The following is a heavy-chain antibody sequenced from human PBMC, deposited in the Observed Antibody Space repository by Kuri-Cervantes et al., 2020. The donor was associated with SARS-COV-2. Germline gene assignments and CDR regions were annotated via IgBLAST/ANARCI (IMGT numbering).Heavy chain of an antibody. J-gene: IGHJ3*02. Sequence: SETLSLTCAVYGGSFSGYCWSWIRQPPGKGLEWIGEINHSGSTNYNPSLKSRVTISVDTSKNQFSLKLSSVTAADTAVYYCARHMAGAHDAFDIWGQGTMVTVSS. V-gene: IGHV4-34*01. CDR2: INHSGST. CDR1: GGSFSGYC. CDR3: ARHMAGAHDAFDI. D-gene: IGHD6-19*01.